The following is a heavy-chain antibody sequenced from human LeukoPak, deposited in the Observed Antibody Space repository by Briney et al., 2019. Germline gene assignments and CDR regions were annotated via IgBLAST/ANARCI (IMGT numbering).Heavy chain of an antibody. CDR3: ARDRGYSYGGRLDY. V-gene: IGHV4-30-4*08. CDR1: GGSISSGDYY. Sequence: SETLSLTCTVSGGSISSGDYYWSWIRQPPGKGLEWIGYIYYSGSTYYNPSLKSRVTISVDTSKNQFSLKLSSVTAADTAVYYCARDRGYSYGGRLDYWGQGTLVTVSS. D-gene: IGHD5-18*01. J-gene: IGHJ4*02. CDR2: IYYSGST.